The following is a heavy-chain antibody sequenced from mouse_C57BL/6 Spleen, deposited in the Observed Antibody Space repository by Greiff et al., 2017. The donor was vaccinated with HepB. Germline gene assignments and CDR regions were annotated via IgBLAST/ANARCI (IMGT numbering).Heavy chain of an antibody. D-gene: IGHD1-1*01. CDR2: IYPGSGST. CDR1: GYTFTSYW. V-gene: IGHV1-55*01. J-gene: IGHJ2*01. Sequence: QVQLQQPGAELVKPGASVKMSCKASGYTFTSYWITWVKQRPGKGLEWIGDIYPGSGSTNYNEKFKSKATLTVDTSSSTAYMQRSSLTSEDSAVYYCARKYYGSSYVGFDYWGQGTTLTVSS. CDR3: ARKYYGSSYVGFDY.